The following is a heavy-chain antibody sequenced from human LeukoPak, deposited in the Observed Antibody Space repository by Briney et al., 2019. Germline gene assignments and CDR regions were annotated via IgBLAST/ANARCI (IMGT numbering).Heavy chain of an antibody. J-gene: IGHJ4*02. V-gene: IGHV1-3*01. Sequence: ASVKVSCKASGYTFTSYAMHWVRQAPGQRLEWMGWINAGNGNTKYSQKFQGRVTITRDTSASTAYMELSSLRSEDTAVYYCARGFYFDWSPYYFDYWGQGTLVTVSS. CDR3: ARGFYFDWSPYYFDY. CDR1: GYTFTSYA. CDR2: INAGNGNT. D-gene: IGHD3-9*01.